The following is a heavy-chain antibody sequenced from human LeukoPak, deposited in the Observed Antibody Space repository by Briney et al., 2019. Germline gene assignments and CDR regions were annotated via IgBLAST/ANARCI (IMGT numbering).Heavy chain of an antibody. Sequence: GASVKVSCKASGYTFTGYYMHWVRQAPGQGLEWMGWINPNSGGTNYAQKFQGRVTMTRDTSISTAYMELSRLRSDDTAVYYCARGTPLDYYYYYMDVWGKGTTVTVSS. J-gene: IGHJ6*03. D-gene: IGHD1-14*01. V-gene: IGHV1-2*02. CDR2: INPNSGGT. CDR1: GYTFTGYY. CDR3: ARGTPLDYYYYYMDV.